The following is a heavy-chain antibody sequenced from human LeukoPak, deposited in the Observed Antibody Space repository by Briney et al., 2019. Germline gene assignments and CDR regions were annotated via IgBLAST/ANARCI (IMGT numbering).Heavy chain of an antibody. D-gene: IGHD3-3*01. Sequence: SETLSLTCTVSGGSISNYYWTWMRQPPGKELEWIGHIYYSGSTNYNPSLKSRVTISVDTSKNQFSLKLSSVTAADTAVYYCASAHRASYYDFWSGYYPFDYWGQGTLVTVSS. J-gene: IGHJ4*02. V-gene: IGHV4-59*01. CDR1: GGSISNYY. CDR2: IYYSGST. CDR3: ASAHRASYYDFWSGYYPFDY.